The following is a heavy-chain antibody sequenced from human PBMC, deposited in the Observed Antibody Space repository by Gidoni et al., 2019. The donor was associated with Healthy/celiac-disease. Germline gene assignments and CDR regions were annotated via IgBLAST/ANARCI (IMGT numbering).Heavy chain of an antibody. CDR2: ISSSSSYI. J-gene: IGHJ2*01. V-gene: IGHV3-21*01. CDR1: GFTFSSYS. Sequence: EVQLVESGGGLVKPGGSLRLSLAASGFTFSSYSMNWVRQAPGKGLEWVSSISSSSSYIYYADSVKGRFTISRDNAKNSLYLQMNSLRAEDTAVYYCARDDWGDWYFDLWGRGTLVTVSS. D-gene: IGHD3-9*01. CDR3: ARDDWGDWYFDL.